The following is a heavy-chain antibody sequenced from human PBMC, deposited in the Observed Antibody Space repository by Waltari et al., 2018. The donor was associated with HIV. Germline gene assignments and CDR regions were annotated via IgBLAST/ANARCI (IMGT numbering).Heavy chain of an antibody. CDR2: IKEDGSNE. Sequence: EVQLVESGGDLVQPGGSLRLSCAASDFTFNTYWMSWVRQAPGKGREWGAIIKEDGSNERYVDSVKGRFTISTDNAKKSLYLQMNSLRVEDSAVYYCVGGSGWLMDNWGQGTLVTVSS. D-gene: IGHD6-19*01. V-gene: IGHV3-7*01. CDR1: DFTFNTYW. CDR3: VGGSGWLMDN. J-gene: IGHJ4*02.